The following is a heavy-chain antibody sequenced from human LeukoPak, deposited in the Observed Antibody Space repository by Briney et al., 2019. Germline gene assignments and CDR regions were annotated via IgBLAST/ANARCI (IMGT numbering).Heavy chain of an antibody. CDR3: ARFGLNYGGNPGDY. CDR1: GYTFTTYA. J-gene: IGHJ4*02. CDR2: INAGNGNT. V-gene: IGHV1-3*01. Sequence: SVKVSCKASGYTFTTYAMHWVRQAPGQRLEWMGWINAGNGNTKYSQKFQGRVTITRDTSASTAYMELSSLRSEDTAVYYCARFGLNYGGNPGDYWGQGTLVTVSS. D-gene: IGHD4-23*01.